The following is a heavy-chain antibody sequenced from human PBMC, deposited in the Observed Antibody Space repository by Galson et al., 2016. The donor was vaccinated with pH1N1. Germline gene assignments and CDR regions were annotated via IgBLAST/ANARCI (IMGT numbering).Heavy chain of an antibody. CDR1: GFTFSDYY. V-gene: IGHV3-11*04. Sequence: SLRLSCAASGFTFSDYYMSWIRQAPGKGLEWISYISSSGSTIYYADSVKGRFTISRDNAKNSLYLQMNSLRAEDTAVYYCARQPWSGELGNWFDPWGQGTLVTVSS. CDR3: ARQPWSGELGNWFDP. CDR2: ISSSGSTI. D-gene: IGHD3-10*01. J-gene: IGHJ5*02.